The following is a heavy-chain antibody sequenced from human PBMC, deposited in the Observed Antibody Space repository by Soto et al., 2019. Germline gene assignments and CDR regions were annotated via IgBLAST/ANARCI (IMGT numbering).Heavy chain of an antibody. D-gene: IGHD6-13*01. V-gene: IGHV1-69*01. CDR2: IVPIRRTA. CDR1: GGTFSSYR. J-gene: IGHJ4*02. CDR3: VRDSGAQLSSS. Sequence: QVQLVQSGAEVKQPGSSAKVSCKASGGTFSSYRINWVRQAPGQGLEWVGGIVPIRRTADYAQTFQGRVSITADESARTSYLELRSLRSQETDVYYCVRDSGAQLSSSWGQGTPVTVSS.